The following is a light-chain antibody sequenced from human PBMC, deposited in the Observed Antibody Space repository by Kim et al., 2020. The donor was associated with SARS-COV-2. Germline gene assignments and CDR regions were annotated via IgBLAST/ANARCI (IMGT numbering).Light chain of an antibody. V-gene: IGLV1-44*01. CDR1: NSNIGSNT. CDR2: SND. CDR3: GAWDDSLNGWV. Sequence: QSVLTQPPSVSGTPGQRVTISCSGSNSNIGSNTVNWYRQLPGTAPKLLIFSNDHRPSGVPDRFSGSKSSTSASLAIRGLQSEDETHYYCGAWDDSLNGWVFGGGTKLTVL. J-gene: IGLJ3*02.